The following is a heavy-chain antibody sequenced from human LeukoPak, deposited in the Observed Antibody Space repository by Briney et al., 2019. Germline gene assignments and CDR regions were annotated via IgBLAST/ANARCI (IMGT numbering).Heavy chain of an antibody. CDR1: GGSFSGYY. J-gene: IGHJ5*02. CDR2: IYHSGST. V-gene: IGHV4-38-2*01. Sequence: PSETLSLTCAVYGGSFSGYYWGWIRQPPGKGLEWIGSIYHSGSTYYNPSLKSRVTISVDTSKNQFSLKLSSVTAADTAVYYCARRIAAAGTNWFDPWGQGTLVTVSS. CDR3: ARRIAAAGTNWFDP. D-gene: IGHD6-13*01.